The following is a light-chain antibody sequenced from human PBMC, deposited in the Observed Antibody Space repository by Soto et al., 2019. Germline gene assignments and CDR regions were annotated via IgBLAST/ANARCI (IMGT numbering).Light chain of an antibody. V-gene: IGLV1-47*01. Sequence: QSVLTQPPSASVTPGQRVTISCSGSSSNIGSNYVYWYQQFPGAAPKLLIYRNNWRPSGVPDRFSGSKSGTSASLAISGLRSEDEADYYCASWDDSLSGSYVFGTGTKLTVL. CDR1: SSNIGSNY. CDR2: RNN. CDR3: ASWDDSLSGSYV. J-gene: IGLJ1*01.